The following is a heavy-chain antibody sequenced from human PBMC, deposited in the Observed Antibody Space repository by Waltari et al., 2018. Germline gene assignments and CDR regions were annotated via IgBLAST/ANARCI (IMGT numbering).Heavy chain of an antibody. Sequence: QVQLQQWGAGLLKPSETLSLTCAVYGGSFSGYYWSWIRQPPGKGLEWIGEIKHSGRTNYNPSLKSRVTISVDTSKNQFSLKLSSVTAADTAVYYCARGPSYSSSWVWSYWGQGTLVTVSS. CDR1: GGSFSGYY. CDR2: IKHSGRT. J-gene: IGHJ4*02. CDR3: ARGPSYSSSWVWSY. D-gene: IGHD6-13*01. V-gene: IGHV4-34*01.